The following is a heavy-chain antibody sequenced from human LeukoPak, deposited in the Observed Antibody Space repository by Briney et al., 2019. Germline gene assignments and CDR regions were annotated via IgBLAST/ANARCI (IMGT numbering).Heavy chain of an antibody. D-gene: IGHD5-18*01. CDR1: GYSFATSW. Sequence: GESLKISCKGSGYSFATSWIAWVRQMPGKGLEWMGIIYPDDSDTRYSPSFQGQVTISADKSISTAYLQWSSLKASDTAMYYCARLRVDTAMVTPGLFDYWGQGTLVTVSS. V-gene: IGHV5-51*01. CDR2: IYPDDSDT. J-gene: IGHJ4*02. CDR3: ARLRVDTAMVTPGLFDY.